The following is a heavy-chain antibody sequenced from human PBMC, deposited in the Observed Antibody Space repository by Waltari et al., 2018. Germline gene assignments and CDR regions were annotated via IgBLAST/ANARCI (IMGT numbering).Heavy chain of an antibody. CDR1: GGSISSYY. CDR2: IYYSGRT. J-gene: IGHJ5*02. CDR3: ARATIFGVVVA. Sequence: QVQLQESGPGLVKPSETLSLTCTVSGGSISSYYWSWIRQPPGKGLEWIGYIYYSGRTNYNPSLKSRVTISVDTSKNQFSLKLSSVTAADTAVYYCARATIFGVVVAWGQGTLVTVSS. V-gene: IGHV4-59*01. D-gene: IGHD3-3*01.